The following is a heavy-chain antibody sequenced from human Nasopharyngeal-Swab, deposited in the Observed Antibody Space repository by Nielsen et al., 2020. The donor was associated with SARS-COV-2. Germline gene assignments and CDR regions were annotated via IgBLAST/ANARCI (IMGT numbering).Heavy chain of an antibody. D-gene: IGHD3-22*01. Sequence: ETLSLTCAASGFTFRSYAISWVRQAPGKGLEWVSVISGSDHTTYYADSVKGRFTISRDNSKNTLYLQMNSLRAEDTAVYYCARDSSGYYRAPFDYWGQGTLVTVSS. J-gene: IGHJ4*02. CDR1: GFTFRSYA. CDR3: ARDSSGYYRAPFDY. CDR2: ISGSDHTT. V-gene: IGHV3-23*01.